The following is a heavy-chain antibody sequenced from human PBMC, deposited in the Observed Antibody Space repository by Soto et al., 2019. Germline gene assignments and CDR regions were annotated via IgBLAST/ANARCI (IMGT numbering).Heavy chain of an antibody. D-gene: IGHD4-17*01. J-gene: IGHJ3*02. CDR2: ISAYNGNT. V-gene: IGHV1-18*01. CDR3: ASHYGDYNAFDI. CDR1: GYTFTSYG. Sequence: ASVKVSCKASGYTFTSYGISWVRQAPGQGLEWMGWISAYNGNTNYAQKLQGRVTMTTDTSTSTAYMELSSLRSEDTAVYYCASHYGDYNAFDIWGQGTMVTVSS.